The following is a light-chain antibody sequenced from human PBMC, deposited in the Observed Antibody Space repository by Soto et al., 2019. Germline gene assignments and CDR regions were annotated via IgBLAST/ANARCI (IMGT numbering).Light chain of an antibody. CDR2: GAS. J-gene: IGKJ3*01. CDR3: QQSYNAPRT. V-gene: IGKV1-39*01. Sequence: DIQMTQSPSSLSAFVGDRVTITCRASQSIDSYLSWYQQTPGKAPKLLIYGASSLQSGAPSRFSGSGSGTDFTLTISSLQPEDSATYYCQQSYNAPRTFGPGTKVDIK. CDR1: QSIDSY.